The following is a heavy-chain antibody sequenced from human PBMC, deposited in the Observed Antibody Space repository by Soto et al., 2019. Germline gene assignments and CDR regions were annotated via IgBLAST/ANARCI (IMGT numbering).Heavy chain of an antibody. CDR3: ARSGYDFWSGYHGMDV. J-gene: IGHJ6*02. CDR1: GGSISSGGYS. CDR2: IYHSGST. V-gene: IGHV4-30-2*01. D-gene: IGHD3-3*01. Sequence: KPSETLSLTCAVSGGSISSGGYSWSWIRQPPGKGLEWIGYIYHSGSTYYNPSLKSRVTISVDRSKNQFSLKLSSVTAADTAMYYCARSGYDFWSGYHGMDVWGQGTTVTVSS.